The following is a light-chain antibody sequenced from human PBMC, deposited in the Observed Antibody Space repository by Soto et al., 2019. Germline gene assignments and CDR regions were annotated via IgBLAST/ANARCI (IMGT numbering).Light chain of an antibody. CDR1: SSDVGGYNS. CDR2: DVS. V-gene: IGLV2-11*01. J-gene: IGLJ2*01. Sequence: SVLTQPRSVSGSPGQSVTISCTGTSSDVGGYNSVSWYQQHPGKAPKLMIFDVSKRPSGVPDRFSGSKSGNTASLTSSGLQAEDEGDYYCCSYAGSFVVFGGGTQLTVL. CDR3: CSYAGSFVV.